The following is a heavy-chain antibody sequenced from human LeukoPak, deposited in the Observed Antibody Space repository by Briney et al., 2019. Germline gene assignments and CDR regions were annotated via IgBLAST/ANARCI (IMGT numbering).Heavy chain of an antibody. J-gene: IGHJ4*02. CDR3: ARLGHSGTYYFDY. V-gene: IGHV5-51*01. CDR2: IYPGDSDS. CDR1: GYTFINYW. D-gene: IGHD6-13*01. Sequence: GESLKISCKGSGYTFINYWIAWVRQMPGKGLEWMGIIYPGDSDSTYSPSFQGQVTISADNSISTAYLQWSSLKASDTAMYYCARLGHSGTYYFDYWGQGTLVTVSS.